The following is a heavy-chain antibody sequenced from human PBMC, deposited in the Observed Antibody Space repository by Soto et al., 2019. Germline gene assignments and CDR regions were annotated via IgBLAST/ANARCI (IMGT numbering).Heavy chain of an antibody. CDR1: GGTFSSYA. D-gene: IGHD5-12*01. V-gene: IGHV1-69*06. CDR2: IIPIFGTA. J-gene: IGHJ1*01. CDR3: ARGGYIVATIGPQYFQH. Sequence: SVKVSCKASGGTFSSYAISWVRQAPGQGLEWMGGIIPIFGTANYAQKFQGRVTITADKSTSTAYLELSSLRSEDTAVYYCARGGYIVATIGPQYFQHWGQGTLVTVSS.